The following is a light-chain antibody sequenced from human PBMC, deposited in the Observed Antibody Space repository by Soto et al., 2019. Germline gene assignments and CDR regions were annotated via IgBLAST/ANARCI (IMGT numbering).Light chain of an antibody. V-gene: IGKV3-15*01. J-gene: IGKJ1*01. Sequence: MMTQSPATLSVSPGATTTLSCRSSQSVGSDLVWYRQKPGQAPRLLISGASTRAAGISDRFRGSGSGTEFTLTISSLRSEDSAIYYCQQYFEWPPMTFGQGTKVDI. CDR3: QQYFEWPPMT. CDR1: QSVGSD. CDR2: GAS.